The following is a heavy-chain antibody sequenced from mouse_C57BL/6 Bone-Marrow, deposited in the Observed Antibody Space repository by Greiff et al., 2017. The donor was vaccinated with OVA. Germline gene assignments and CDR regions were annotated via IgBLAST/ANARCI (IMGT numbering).Heavy chain of an antibody. CDR3: ARGSNYEGYYAKDY. CDR1: GYTFTSYW. J-gene: IGHJ4*01. D-gene: IGHD2-5*01. V-gene: IGHV1-55*01. Sequence: QVQLQQPGAELVKPGASVKMSCKASGYTFTSYWITWVQQTPGQGLEWIGDIYPGSGSTNYTEKFKSKATLTVDTSSSTAYMQLSSLTSEDSAVYYCARGSNYEGYYAKDYWGQGTSVTVSS. CDR2: IYPGSGST.